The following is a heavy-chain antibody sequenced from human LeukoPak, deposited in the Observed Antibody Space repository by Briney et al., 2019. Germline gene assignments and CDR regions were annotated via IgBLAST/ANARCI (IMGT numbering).Heavy chain of an antibody. CDR3: ARDPYGDYGLD. CDR2: IYSGGTT. V-gene: IGHV3-66*01. J-gene: IGHJ4*02. CDR1: GFTVSSNY. D-gene: IGHD4-17*01. Sequence: PGGSLRLSCAASGFTVSSNYMSWVRQAPGKGLEWVSLIYSGGTTYYADSVKGRFTISRGNSKNTLYLQMNSLRAEDTAVYYCARDPYGDYGLDWGQGTLVTVSS.